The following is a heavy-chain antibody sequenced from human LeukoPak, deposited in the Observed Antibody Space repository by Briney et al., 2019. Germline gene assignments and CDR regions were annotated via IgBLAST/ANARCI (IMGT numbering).Heavy chain of an antibody. D-gene: IGHD6-13*01. Sequence: PSETLSLTCTVSGGSISSSSYYWGWIRQPPGKGLEWIGSIYYRGNTYYNPSLQSRVTISVDTSKNQFSLKLSSVTAADTAVYYCARGEGYSSISSVRFDPWGQGTLVTVSS. CDR3: ARGEGYSSISSVRFDP. J-gene: IGHJ5*02. V-gene: IGHV4-39*07. CDR1: GGSISSSSYY. CDR2: IYYRGNT.